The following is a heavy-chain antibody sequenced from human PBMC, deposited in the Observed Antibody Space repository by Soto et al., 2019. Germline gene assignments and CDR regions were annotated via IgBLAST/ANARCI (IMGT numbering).Heavy chain of an antibody. CDR3: ARGETAHWYLDL. CDR1: GFTFISYW. J-gene: IGHJ2*01. V-gene: IGHV3-7*01. D-gene: IGHD1-1*01. Sequence: PGGSLRLSCGVSGFTFISYWIIWCRHSPWKGLEWVANIKQDGSEKYYVGSVKGRFTISKDNAKNSLYLQMNSLRAEDTAVYYCARGETAHWYLDLWGRGTLVTVSS. CDR2: IKQDGSEK.